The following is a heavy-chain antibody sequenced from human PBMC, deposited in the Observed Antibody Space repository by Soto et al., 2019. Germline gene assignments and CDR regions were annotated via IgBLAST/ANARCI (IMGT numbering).Heavy chain of an antibody. Sequence: GESLKISCKGSGDSFTSYWIGWVRQMPGKGLEWMGIIYPGDSDTRYSPSFQGQVTISADKSISTAYLQWSSLKASDTAMYYCARLKRDGYNYSPLYYWGQGTLVTVSS. D-gene: IGHD5-12*01. CDR2: IYPGDSDT. J-gene: IGHJ4*02. V-gene: IGHV5-51*01. CDR1: GDSFTSYW. CDR3: ARLKRDGYNYSPLYY.